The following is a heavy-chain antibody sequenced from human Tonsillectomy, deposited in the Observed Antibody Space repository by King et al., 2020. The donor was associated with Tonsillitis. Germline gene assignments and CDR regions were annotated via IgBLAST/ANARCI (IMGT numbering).Heavy chain of an antibody. CDR1: GFTFSNYA. Sequence: VQLVEPGGGVVQPGRSLRLSCAASGFTFSNYAIHWVRQAPGKGLEWVAVISYDGSNEYYAGSVKGRFTISRDNSKNTLYLQMNSLRAEDTAAYYCARDRQSLGYNGYETSSSWFDPWGAGTLVTVSS. CDR3: ARDRQSLGYNGYETSSSWFDP. D-gene: IGHD5-12*01. CDR2: ISYDGSNE. V-gene: IGHV3-30-3*01. J-gene: IGHJ5*02.